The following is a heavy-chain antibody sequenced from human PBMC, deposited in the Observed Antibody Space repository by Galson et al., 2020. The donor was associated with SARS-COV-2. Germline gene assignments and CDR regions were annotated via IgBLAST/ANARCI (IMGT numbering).Heavy chain of an antibody. D-gene: IGHD7-27*01. CDR2: T. Sequence: TYYNSSLKSRVTISIDTSKNQLSLKLSSVTAADTAVYYCARGLGNTYDYYGLDVWGPGATVTVSS. J-gene: IGHJ6*02. V-gene: IGHV4-59*09. CDR3: ARGLGNTYDYYGLDV.